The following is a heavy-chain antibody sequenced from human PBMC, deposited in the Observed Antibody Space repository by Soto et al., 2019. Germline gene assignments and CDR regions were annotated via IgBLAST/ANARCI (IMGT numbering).Heavy chain of an antibody. Sequence: SVKVSCKASGGTFSSYAISWVRQAPGQGLEWMGGIIPIFGTANYAQKFQGRVTITADESTSTAYMELSSLRSEDTAVYYCARGGYSYGYLLDYWGQGTLVTVSS. J-gene: IGHJ4*02. CDR3: ARGGYSYGYLLDY. V-gene: IGHV1-69*13. D-gene: IGHD5-18*01. CDR1: GGTFSSYA. CDR2: IIPIFGTA.